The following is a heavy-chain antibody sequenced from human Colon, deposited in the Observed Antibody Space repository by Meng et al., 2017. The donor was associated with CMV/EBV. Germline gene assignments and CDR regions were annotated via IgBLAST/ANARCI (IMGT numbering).Heavy chain of an antibody. CDR2: IGTVGDT. CDR1: GFTFSTYD. Sequence: GGSLRLSCTASGFTFSTYDFHWVRQPTGKGLEWVSSIGTVGDTYSIGSVKGRFIISREDAKNSVYLQMNGLRDGDTGLYYCARVRSPTHFDYWGQGALVTVSS. CDR3: ARVRSPTHFDY. V-gene: IGHV3-13*01. J-gene: IGHJ4*02.